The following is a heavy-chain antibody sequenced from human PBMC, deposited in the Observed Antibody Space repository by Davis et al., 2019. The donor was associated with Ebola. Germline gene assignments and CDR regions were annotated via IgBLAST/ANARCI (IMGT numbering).Heavy chain of an antibody. CDR3: ARWSILGQ. CDR1: PITSSSYS. V-gene: IGHV3-48*02. D-gene: IGHD3-3*01. CDR2: ISSGSFTI. J-gene: IGHJ4*02. Sequence: PGGSLTLSCAASPITSSSYSMNWVRQAPGKGLEWVAFISSGSFTIHYADSVKGRFTISRDNAKNSLFLQMNSLRDEDTAVYYCARWSILGQWGQGTLVTVSS.